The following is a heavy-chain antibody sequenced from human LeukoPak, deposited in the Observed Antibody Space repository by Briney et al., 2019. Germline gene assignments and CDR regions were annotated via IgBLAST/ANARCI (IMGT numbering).Heavy chain of an antibody. J-gene: IGHJ6*03. Sequence: GGTLRLSCAASGFTFSSYGMSWVRQAPGKGLEWVSSISSSSSYIYYAGSVKGRFTISRDNAKNSLYLQMNSLRAEDTAVYYCARDSSGWYGSFWYYYYYMDVWGKGTTVTVSS. CDR3: ARDSSGWYGSFWYYYYYMDV. D-gene: IGHD6-19*01. CDR2: ISSSSSYI. V-gene: IGHV3-21*01. CDR1: GFTFSSYG.